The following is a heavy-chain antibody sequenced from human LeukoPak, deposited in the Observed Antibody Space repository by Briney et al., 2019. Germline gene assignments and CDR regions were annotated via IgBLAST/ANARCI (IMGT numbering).Heavy chain of an antibody. J-gene: IGHJ4*02. CDR3: AKGHYYGSGSLVY. CDR1: GFTFSSYA. Sequence: GGSLRLSCAASGFTFSSYAMSWVRQAPGKGLEWVSAIGGRDGSTYYADSVKGRFTISRDNSKNTLYVQMNSLRAEDTAVYYCAKGHYYGSGSLVYWGQGTLVTVSS. V-gene: IGHV3-23*01. D-gene: IGHD3-10*01. CDR2: IGGRDGST.